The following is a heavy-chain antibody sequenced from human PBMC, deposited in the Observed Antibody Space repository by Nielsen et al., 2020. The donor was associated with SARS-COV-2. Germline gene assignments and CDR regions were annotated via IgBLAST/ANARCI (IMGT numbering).Heavy chain of an antibody. Sequence: ASVKVSCKASGYTFTSYGISWVRQAPGQGLEWMGWISAYNGNTNYAQRLQGRVTMTRNTSISTAYMELSSLRSEDTAVYYCAKGRIAAAAKAPVDYWGQGTLVTVSS. CDR2: ISAYNGNT. V-gene: IGHV1-18*01. J-gene: IGHJ4*02. CDR1: GYTFTSYG. CDR3: AKGRIAAAAKAPVDY. D-gene: IGHD6-13*01.